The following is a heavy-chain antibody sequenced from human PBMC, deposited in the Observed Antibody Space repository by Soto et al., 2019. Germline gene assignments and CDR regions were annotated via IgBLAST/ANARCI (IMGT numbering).Heavy chain of an antibody. CDR1: GVAFSSYW. Sequence: GGSLRLSCAASGVAFSSYWMHWVRQAPGKGLVWVSRINSDGSTTSSADSVKGRFTISRDNAKNTLYLQVNSLRAEDTAVYYCVRASGYSYDDYHHYYLAVRAKGTTDPVSS. V-gene: IGHV3-74*01. D-gene: IGHD5-18*01. CDR2: INSDGSTT. CDR3: VRASGYSYDDYHHYYLAV. J-gene: IGHJ6*03.